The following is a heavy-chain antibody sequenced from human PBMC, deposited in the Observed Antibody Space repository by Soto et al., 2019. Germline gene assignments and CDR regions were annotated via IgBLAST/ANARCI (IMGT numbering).Heavy chain of an antibody. Sequence: EVQLVESGGGLVQPGGSLRLSCAASGFTFSGYWMTWARQAPGKGLEWGAQIKEDGSEKFYVDSVKGRFTISRDNADNLVYLQMNSLRAEDTAVYFCARDGYCSGGRCYRRNDYWGQGTLVIVSS. J-gene: IGHJ4*02. V-gene: IGHV3-7*01. D-gene: IGHD2-15*01. CDR3: ARDGYCSGGRCYRRNDY. CDR2: IKEDGSEK. CDR1: GFTFSGYW.